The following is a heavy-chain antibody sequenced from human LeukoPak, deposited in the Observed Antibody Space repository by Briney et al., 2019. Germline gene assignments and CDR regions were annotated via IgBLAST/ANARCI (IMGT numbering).Heavy chain of an antibody. J-gene: IGHJ5*02. D-gene: IGHD6-6*01. CDR2: INPSGGST. V-gene: IGHV1-46*01. CDR1: GYTFTSYY. Sequence: ASVKVSCKASGYTFTSYYMHWVRQAPGQGLEWMGIINPSGGSTSYAQRFQGRVTITRNTSISTAYMELSSLRSEDTAVYYCAREYSSSSGLDPWGQGTLVTVSS. CDR3: AREYSSSSGLDP.